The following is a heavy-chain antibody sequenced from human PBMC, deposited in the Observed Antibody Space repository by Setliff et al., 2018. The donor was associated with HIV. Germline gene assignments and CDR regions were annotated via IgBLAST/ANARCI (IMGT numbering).Heavy chain of an antibody. D-gene: IGHD6-13*01. J-gene: IGHJ1*01. CDR2: FDPEDGET. CDR1: GYTLTELS. Sequence: ASVKVSCKVSGYTLTELSMHWVRQAPGKGLEWMGGFDPEDGETIYAQKFQGRVTMTEDTSTDTAYMELSSLRSEDTAVYYCATDPGYSSTWYSESFQHWGQGTVVTVS. V-gene: IGHV1-24*01. CDR3: ATDPGYSSTWYSESFQH.